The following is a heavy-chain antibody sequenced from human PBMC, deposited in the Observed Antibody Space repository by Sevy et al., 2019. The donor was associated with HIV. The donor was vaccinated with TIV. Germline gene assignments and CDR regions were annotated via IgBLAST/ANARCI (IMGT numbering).Heavy chain of an antibody. V-gene: IGHV3-15*01. CDR1: GFTFTNTW. Sequence: GGSLRLSCAASGFTFTNTWMSWVRQAPGKGLEWVGRIKSKTDRGTGDYAAPVKGRFSISRDDSKNTLYLQMNSLKTEDTAVYYCTTGDPYNRYGYMRPYFFDYWGQGTLVTVSS. J-gene: IGHJ4*02. CDR2: IKSKTDRGTG. CDR3: TTGDPYNRYGYMRPYFFDY. D-gene: IGHD5-18*01.